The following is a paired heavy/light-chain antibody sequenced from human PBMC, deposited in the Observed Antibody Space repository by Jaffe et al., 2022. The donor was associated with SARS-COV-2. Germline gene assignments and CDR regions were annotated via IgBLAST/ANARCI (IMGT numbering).Light chain of an antibody. CDR3: QQYNSYYT. CDR2: KAS. J-gene: IGKJ2*01. Sequence: DIQMTQSPSTLSASVGDRVTITCRASQTIGLWLAWYQHKPGKAPNLLIYKASSLESGVPSRFSGSGSGTEFTLTISSLQPDDFATYYCQQYNSYYTFGQGTKLEIK. V-gene: IGKV1-5*03. CDR1: QTIGLW.
Heavy chain of an antibody. CDR1: GYAFTDYA. CDR3: ARGAEYTYFDY. CDR2: INAGSGNT. V-gene: IGHV1-3*01. D-gene: IGHD5-18*01. J-gene: IGHJ4*02. Sequence: QVQLVQSGTEVKKPGASVKVSCKASGYAFTDYALHWVRQAPGQRLEWMGWINAGSGNTKYSQKFQDRVTITRDTSASTAYMELSSLRSEDTAVYYCARGAEYTYFDYWGQGTLVTVSS.